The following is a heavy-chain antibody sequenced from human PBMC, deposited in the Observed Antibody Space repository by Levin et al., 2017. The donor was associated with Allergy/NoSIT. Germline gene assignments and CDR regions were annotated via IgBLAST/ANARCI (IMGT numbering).Heavy chain of an antibody. CDR3: AKGGSSSPPDY. Sequence: SCAASGFTFDDYAMHWVRQAPGKGLEWVSGISWNSGSIGYADSVKGRFTISRDNAKNSLYLQMNSLRAEDTALYYCAKGGSSSPPDYWGQGTLVTVSS. J-gene: IGHJ4*02. D-gene: IGHD6-13*01. CDR2: ISWNSGSI. V-gene: IGHV3-9*01. CDR1: GFTFDDYA.